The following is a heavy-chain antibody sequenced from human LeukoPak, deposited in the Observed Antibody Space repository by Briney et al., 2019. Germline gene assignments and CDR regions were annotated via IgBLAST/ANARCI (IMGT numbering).Heavy chain of an antibody. J-gene: IGHJ4*02. V-gene: IGHV1-3*01. CDR1: GYTFNAYG. CDR3: ARDSRYTSGWFGYSDS. CDR2: INAGNGDT. D-gene: IGHD6-19*01. Sequence: ASVKLSCKASGYTFNAYGIHWVRQGPGQSLEWVGCINAGNGDTTYSQKFQGRVTIARDTSASTAYMELNSLRSEDTAVYYCARDSRYTSGWFGYSDSWGQGTLVTVSS.